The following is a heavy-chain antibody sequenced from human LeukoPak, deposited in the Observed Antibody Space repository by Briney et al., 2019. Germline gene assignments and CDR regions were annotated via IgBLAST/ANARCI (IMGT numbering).Heavy chain of an antibody. CDR1: GGSISSYY. J-gene: IGHJ4*02. CDR2: IYTSGST. Sequence: PSETLSLTCTVSGGSISSYYWSWIRQPAGKGLEWIGRIYTSGSTNYNPSLKSRVTMSVDTSKNQFSLKLSSVTAADTAVYYCARDRKGGGWYGAAFDYWGQGTLVTVSS. D-gene: IGHD6-19*01. CDR3: ARDRKGGGWYGAAFDY. V-gene: IGHV4-4*07.